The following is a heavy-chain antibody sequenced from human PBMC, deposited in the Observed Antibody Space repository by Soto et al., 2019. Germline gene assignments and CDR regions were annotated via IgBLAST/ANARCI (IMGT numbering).Heavy chain of an antibody. Sequence: EVQLVESGGGLVQPGGSLKLSCAASGFTFSGSAMHWVRQASGKGLAWVGRISSKANSYATAYAASVKGRFTISRDDSKNTAYLQMNSLKTEDTAVYYCTVQDIVVVPAAMTVYWGQGTLVTVSS. D-gene: IGHD2-2*01. V-gene: IGHV3-73*01. CDR3: TVQDIVVVPAAMTVY. CDR1: GFTFSGSA. CDR2: ISSKANSYAT. J-gene: IGHJ4*02.